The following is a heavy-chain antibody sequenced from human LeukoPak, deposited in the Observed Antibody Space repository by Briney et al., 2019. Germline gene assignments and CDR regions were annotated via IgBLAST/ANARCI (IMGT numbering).Heavy chain of an antibody. CDR3: ARNYYDTSGNPKRHFDY. CDR1: GGSISSDY. CDR2: IYYNGKT. V-gene: IGHV4-59*08. J-gene: IGHJ4*02. D-gene: IGHD3-22*01. Sequence: PSETLSLTCTVSGGSISSDYWIWIRQPPGKGLEWIGYIYYNGKTNYNPSLESRATISVDTSKNQFSLKLSSVTAADTAVYYCARNYYDTSGNPKRHFDYWGQGTLVTVSS.